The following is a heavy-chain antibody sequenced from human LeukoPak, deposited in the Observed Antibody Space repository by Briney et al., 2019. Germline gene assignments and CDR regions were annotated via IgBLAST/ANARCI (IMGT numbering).Heavy chain of an antibody. Sequence: PGGSLRLSCAASGFTFSSYAMSWVRQAPGRGLEWVSAISGAAGSTYYADSVRGRFTISRDNSQNTLYLQMSSLRSEDTAVYYCAKDAIRGHYATDWHFDYWGLETLVAVSS. J-gene: IGHJ4*02. CDR2: ISGAAGST. CDR1: GFTFSSYA. V-gene: IGHV3-23*01. D-gene: IGHD3-9*01. CDR3: AKDAIRGHYATDWHFDY.